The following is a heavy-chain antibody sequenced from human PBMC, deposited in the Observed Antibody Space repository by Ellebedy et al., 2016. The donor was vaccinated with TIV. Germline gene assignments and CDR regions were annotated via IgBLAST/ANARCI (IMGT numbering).Heavy chain of an antibody. CDR3: AGDQEASQYYYGSGTYIVWFDP. V-gene: IGHV1-18*01. J-gene: IGHJ5*02. CDR2: ISAHNGHT. D-gene: IGHD3-10*01. Sequence: ASVKVSCKTSGYTFTGYYMHWVRQAPGQGLEWMGWISAHNGHTNYAQTLQGRVTMTTESSTRTAYMELRSLGSDDTAVYYCAGDQEASQYYYGSGTYIVWFDPWGPGTLVTVSS. CDR1: GYTFTGYY.